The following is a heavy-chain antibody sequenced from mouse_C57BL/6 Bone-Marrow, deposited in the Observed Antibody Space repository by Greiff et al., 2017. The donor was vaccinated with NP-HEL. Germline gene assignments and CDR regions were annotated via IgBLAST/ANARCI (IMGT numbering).Heavy chain of an antibody. CDR1: GFTFSDYY. D-gene: IGHD2-4*01. CDR2: INYDGSST. V-gene: IGHV5-16*01. Sequence: EVHLVESEGGLVQPGSSMKLSCTASGFTFSDYYMAWVRQVPEKGLEWVANINYDGSSTYYLDSLKSRFIISRDNAKNSLYLQMSSLKSEDTATYYCAREGGLRRRTYAMDYWGQGTSVTVSS. CDR3: AREGGLRRRTYAMDY. J-gene: IGHJ4*01.